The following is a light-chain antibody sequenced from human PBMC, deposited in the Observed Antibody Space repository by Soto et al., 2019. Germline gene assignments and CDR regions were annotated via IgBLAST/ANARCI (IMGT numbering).Light chain of an antibody. Sequence: QSVLTQPPSASGSPGQSVTISCTGTSSDVGGYNSVSWYQQHPGKAPKLMIYEVTKRPSGVPDRFSGSKSGNTASLTVSGLQAEDEADYYCSSYAGSIDNYLFGSGTKVTVL. CDR1: SSDVGGYNS. CDR2: EVT. V-gene: IGLV2-8*01. J-gene: IGLJ1*01. CDR3: SSYAGSIDNYL.